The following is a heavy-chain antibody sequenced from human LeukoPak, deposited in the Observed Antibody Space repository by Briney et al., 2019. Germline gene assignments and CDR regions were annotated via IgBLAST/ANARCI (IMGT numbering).Heavy chain of an antibody. V-gene: IGHV1-69*13. D-gene: IGHD6-13*01. Sequence: SVKVSCKASGGTFSSYAISWVRQAPGQGLEWMGGIIPIFGTANYAQKFQGRVTITADESTSTAYMELSSLRSEDTAVYYCARARIAAAGTGGFYYYYMDAWGKGTTVTISS. CDR1: GGTFSSYA. CDR3: ARARIAAAGTGGFYYYYMDA. J-gene: IGHJ6*03. CDR2: IIPIFGTA.